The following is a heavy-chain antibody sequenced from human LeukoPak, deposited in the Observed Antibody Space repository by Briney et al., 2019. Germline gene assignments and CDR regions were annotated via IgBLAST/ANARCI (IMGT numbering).Heavy chain of an antibody. CDR2: ISSSSSTI. CDR1: GFTFSGFS. J-gene: IGHJ4*02. V-gene: IGHV3-48*01. CDR3: ARQSQIDY. Sequence: GGSLRLSCAASGFTFSGFSMHWVRQAPGRGLEWISFISSSSSTIYYADSVKGRFTISRDNAKNSLYLQMNSLRAEDTAVYYCARQSQIDYWGQGTLVTVSS.